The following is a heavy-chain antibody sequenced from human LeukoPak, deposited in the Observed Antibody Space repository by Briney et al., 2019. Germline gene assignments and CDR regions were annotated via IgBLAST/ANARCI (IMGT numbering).Heavy chain of an antibody. V-gene: IGHV1-2*02. CDR3: ARDYDILTGPYDAFDI. D-gene: IGHD3-9*01. J-gene: IGHJ3*02. Sequence: GASVKVSCKASGYTFTSYYMHWVRQAPGQGLEWMGWINPNSGGTNYAQKFQGRVTMTRDTSISTAYMELSRLRSDDTAVYYCARDYDILTGPYDAFDIWGQGTMVTVSS. CDR2: INPNSGGT. CDR1: GYTFTSYY.